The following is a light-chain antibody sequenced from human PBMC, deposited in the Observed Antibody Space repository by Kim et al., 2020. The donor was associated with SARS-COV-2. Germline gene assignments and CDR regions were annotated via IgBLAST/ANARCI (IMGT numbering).Light chain of an antibody. J-gene: IGKJ1*01. Sequence: EIVLTQSPGTLSLSPGERATLSCRASQSVSSSYLAWYQQKPGQAPRLLIYGASSRATGIPDRFSGSGSGTDFTLTISRLEPEDFAVYYWQQYGSSTPTFGQGTKVDIK. CDR2: GAS. CDR3: QQYGSSTPT. V-gene: IGKV3-20*01. CDR1: QSVSSSY.